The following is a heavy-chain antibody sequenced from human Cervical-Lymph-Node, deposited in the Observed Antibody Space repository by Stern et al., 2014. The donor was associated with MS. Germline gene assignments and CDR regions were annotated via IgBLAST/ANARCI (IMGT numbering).Heavy chain of an antibody. V-gene: IGHV1-46*01. Sequence: QVQLVQSGAEVTKPGASVKVSCKTSGYTFTNYFMHWVRQAPGEGLELMGIINPSDGGRRYAQKYQGRITLTRDGSTTTVYMEISSLTSSDTAVYYCARASYGANSLQLDFWGQGTLVTVS. J-gene: IGHJ4*02. CDR1: GYTFTNYF. CDR3: ARASYGANSLQLDF. D-gene: IGHD4/OR15-4a*01. CDR2: INPSDGGR.